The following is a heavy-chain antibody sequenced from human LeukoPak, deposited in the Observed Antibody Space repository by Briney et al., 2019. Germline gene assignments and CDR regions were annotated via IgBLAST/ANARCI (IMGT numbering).Heavy chain of an antibody. J-gene: IGHJ4*02. CDR1: GFTFSSYW. CDR3: AREGNSGYYPY. Sequence: GGSLRLSCAASGFTFSSYWMHWVRQAPGKGLVWVSRINSDGSSTSYADSVKGRFTISRDNAKNTLYLQMNSLRAEDTAVYYCAREGNSGYYPYWGQGILVTVSS. V-gene: IGHV3-74*01. D-gene: IGHD3-22*01. CDR2: INSDGSST.